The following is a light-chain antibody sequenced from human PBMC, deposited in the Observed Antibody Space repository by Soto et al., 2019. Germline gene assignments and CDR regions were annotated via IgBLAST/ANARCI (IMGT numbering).Light chain of an antibody. CDR3: SSYTSSSTRV. Sequence: QSALTQPASVSGSPGQSITMSCTGTSSDVGGYNYVSWYQQHPGMAPKLMIYDVSNRPSGVSNRFSGSKSGNTASLTISGLKAEDEADYYCSSYTSSSTRVFGGGTQLTVL. V-gene: IGLV2-14*01. CDR1: SSDVGGYNY. J-gene: IGLJ3*02. CDR2: DVS.